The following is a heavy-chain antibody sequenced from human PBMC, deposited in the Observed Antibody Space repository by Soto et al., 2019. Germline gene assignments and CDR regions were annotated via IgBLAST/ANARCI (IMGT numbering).Heavy chain of an antibody. CDR3: VKGPPILTIDLNWFDP. J-gene: IGHJ5*02. V-gene: IGHV3-64D*08. Sequence: PGGSLRVSCSASGFPFSSYSMHWVRQATGKGLEYVSAISSNGGSTYYADSVKGRFTISRDNSKNTLYLQMSSLRAEDTAVYYCVKGPPILTIDLNWFDPWGQGTLVTVSS. CDR2: ISSNGGST. CDR1: GFPFSSYS. D-gene: IGHD3-9*01.